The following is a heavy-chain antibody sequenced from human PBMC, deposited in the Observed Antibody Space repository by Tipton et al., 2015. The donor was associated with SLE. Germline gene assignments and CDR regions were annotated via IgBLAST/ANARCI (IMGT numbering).Heavy chain of an antibody. J-gene: IGHJ3*02. CDR1: GFTFSSYD. Sequence: SLRLSCAASGFTFSSYDMHWVRQAPGKGLEWISYISSSGSPIYYADSVKGRFTISRDNAKNSLYLQMDSLRAEDTAVYYCASPSSPQFHSMSIWGQGTMVTVSS. V-gene: IGHV3-48*01. CDR3: ASPSSPQFHSMSI. CDR2: ISSSGSPI. D-gene: IGHD3-3*02.